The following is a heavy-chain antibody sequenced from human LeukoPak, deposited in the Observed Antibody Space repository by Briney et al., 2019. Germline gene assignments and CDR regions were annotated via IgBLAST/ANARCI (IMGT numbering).Heavy chain of an antibody. J-gene: IGHJ5*02. CDR2: INPNSGGT. Sequence: ASVKVSCKASGYTFTGYYMHWVRQAPGQGLEWMGWINPNSGGTDYAQKFQGRVTMTRDTSISTAYMELSRLRSDDTAVYYCARGIAAAGTIDPWGQGTLVTVSS. V-gene: IGHV1-2*02. D-gene: IGHD6-13*01. CDR1: GYTFTGYY. CDR3: ARGIAAAGTIDP.